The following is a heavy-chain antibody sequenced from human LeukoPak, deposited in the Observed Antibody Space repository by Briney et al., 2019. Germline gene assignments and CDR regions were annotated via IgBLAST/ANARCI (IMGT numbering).Heavy chain of an antibody. Sequence: PGGSLRLSCAASGFTFSSYAMSWIRQPPGKGLEWIGSTSHSDSPYYNPSLESRVSVSLDTSRNQFSLKLTSVTAADTAVYYCARDFGETSLPNWFDPWGQGTLVTVSS. D-gene: IGHD3-16*01. J-gene: IGHJ5*02. CDR2: TSHSDSP. CDR3: ARDFGETSLPNWFDP. CDR1: GFTFSSYA. V-gene: IGHV4-38-2*02.